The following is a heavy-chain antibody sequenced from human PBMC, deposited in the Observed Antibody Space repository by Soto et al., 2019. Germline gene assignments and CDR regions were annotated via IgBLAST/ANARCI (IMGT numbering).Heavy chain of an antibody. CDR1: GFTVSSNY. J-gene: IGHJ5*01. V-gene: IGHV3-53*01. CDR2: SYSGGNT. CDR3: AKGYGAGSYFCDS. Sequence: DVQLVESGGGLVQPGESLRLSCAVSGFTVSSNYMTWVRQAPGKGLVWVSVSYSGGNTYYADSVKGRFTLSRDNFRNTLYLQMNRLRAEDTAVYYCAKGYGAGSYFCDSWGQGTLVTVSS. D-gene: IGHD3-10*01.